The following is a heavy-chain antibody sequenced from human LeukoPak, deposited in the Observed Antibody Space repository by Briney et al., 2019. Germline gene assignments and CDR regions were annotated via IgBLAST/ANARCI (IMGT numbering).Heavy chain of an antibody. Sequence: SETLSLTCTVSGGSISSYYWSWIRQPPGKGLEWIGYIYNSGSTNYNPSLKSRVTISADTSKNQFSLKLTSVTAADTAMYYCVRDRELTYWGQGTLVTVSS. CDR2: IYNSGST. J-gene: IGHJ4*02. CDR3: VRDRELTY. CDR1: GGSISSYY. D-gene: IGHD5-24*01. V-gene: IGHV4-59*01.